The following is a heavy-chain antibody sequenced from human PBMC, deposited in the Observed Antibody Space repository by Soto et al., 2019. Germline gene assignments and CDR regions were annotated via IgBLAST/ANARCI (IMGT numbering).Heavy chain of an antibody. CDR1: GYSISSGYY. CDR2: IYHSGST. Sequence: KTSETLSLTCAVSGYSISSGYYWGWIRQPPGKGLEWIGSIYHSGSTYYNPSLKSRVTISVDTSKNQFSLKLSSVTAADTAVYYCWGPGFGEQGGAFDIWGQGTMVTVSS. D-gene: IGHD3-10*01. CDR3: WGPGFGEQGGAFDI. V-gene: IGHV4-38-2*01. J-gene: IGHJ3*02.